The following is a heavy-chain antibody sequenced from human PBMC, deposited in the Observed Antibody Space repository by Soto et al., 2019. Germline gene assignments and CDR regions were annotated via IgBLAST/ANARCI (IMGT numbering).Heavy chain of an antibody. V-gene: IGHV1-18*01. J-gene: IGHJ5*01. CDR3: VRCVPGFDS. CDR1: GYTFTSYT. CDR2: ISANNDNT. Sequence: QVQLVQSGAEVKKPGASVKVSCKASGYTFTSYTVSWVRQAPGQGLEWIGWISANNDNTDFAQKFQDRVTMTTDTSTSTAYMELRSLQSDDTAVDYCVRCVPGFDSWGQGTLVTVSS.